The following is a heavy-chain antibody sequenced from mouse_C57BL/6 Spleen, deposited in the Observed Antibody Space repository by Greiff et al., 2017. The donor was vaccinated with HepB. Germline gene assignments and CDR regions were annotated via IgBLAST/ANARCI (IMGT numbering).Heavy chain of an antibody. D-gene: IGHD1-1*01. CDR2: IHPNSGST. V-gene: IGHV1-64*01. J-gene: IGHJ4*01. CDR3: ASYGSRYYYAMDY. Sequence: QVQLQQPGAELVKPGASVKLSCKASGYTFTSYWMHWVKQRPGQGLEWIGMIHPNSGSTNYNEKFKSKATLTVDKSSSTAYMQLSSLTSEDSAVYYCASYGSRYYYAMDYWGQGTSVTVSS. CDR1: GYTFTSYW.